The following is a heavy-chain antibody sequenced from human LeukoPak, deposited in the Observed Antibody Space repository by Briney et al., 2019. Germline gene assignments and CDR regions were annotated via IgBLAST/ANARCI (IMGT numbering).Heavy chain of an antibody. J-gene: IGHJ4*02. CDR3: ARAGTGLDY. D-gene: IGHD2-8*02. Sequence: GGSLRLSCASSGFTFSSYWMSWVRQAPGKGLEWVANIKQDGGEKYYVDSVKGRFSISRDNAKNSVYLQMNNLRAEDTAVYYCARAGTGLDYWGQGTLVTVSS. CDR1: GFTFSSYW. V-gene: IGHV3-7*01. CDR2: IKQDGGEK.